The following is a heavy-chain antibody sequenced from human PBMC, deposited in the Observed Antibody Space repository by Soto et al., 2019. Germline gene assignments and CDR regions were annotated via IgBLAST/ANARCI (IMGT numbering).Heavy chain of an antibody. J-gene: IGHJ4*02. V-gene: IGHV3-48*03. CDR2: ISSSGSTI. D-gene: IGHD2-15*01. CDR1: GFTFSSYE. CDR3: AAIVVVVAATESDY. Sequence: GGSLRLSCAASGFTFSSYEMNWVRQAPGKGLEWVSYISSSGSTIYYADSVKGRFTISRDNAKNSLYLQMNSLRAEDTAVYYCAAIVVVVAATESDYWGQGTLVTVSS.